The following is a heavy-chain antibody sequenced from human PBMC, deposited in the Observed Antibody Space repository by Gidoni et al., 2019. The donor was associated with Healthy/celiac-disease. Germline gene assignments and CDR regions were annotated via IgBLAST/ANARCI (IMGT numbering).Heavy chain of an antibody. CDR3: ARDGVDYYGSGSYEWYFDY. J-gene: IGHJ4*02. CDR1: GGPFSSYA. Sequence: QVQLVQSGAEVKKPGSSVKVSCKASGGPFSSYAISWVRQAPGQGLEWMGGINPICGTANYAQKFQGRVTITADEYTSTAYMELSSLRSEDTAVYYCARDGVDYYGSGSYEWYFDYWGQGTLVTVSS. V-gene: IGHV1-69*01. D-gene: IGHD3-10*01. CDR2: INPICGTA.